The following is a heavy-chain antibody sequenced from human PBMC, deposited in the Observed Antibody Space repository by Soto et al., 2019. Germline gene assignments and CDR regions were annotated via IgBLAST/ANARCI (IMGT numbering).Heavy chain of an antibody. CDR1: GFTFSDYG. Sequence: GGSLRLSCAASGFTFSDYGMHWVRQAPGKGLEWVTVIWHDGSNQHYADSVKGRFTISRDNSKNILYLQMNSLRAEDTAVYYCVREAGRFGVIDYWGQGTLVTVSS. V-gene: IGHV3-33*01. CDR3: VREAGRFGVIDY. J-gene: IGHJ4*02. D-gene: IGHD3-10*01. CDR2: IWHDGSNQ.